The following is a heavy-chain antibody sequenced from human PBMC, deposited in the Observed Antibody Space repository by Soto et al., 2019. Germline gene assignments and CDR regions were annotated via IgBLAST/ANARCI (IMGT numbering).Heavy chain of an antibody. V-gene: IGHV1-18*01. D-gene: IGHD3-16*01. Sequence: QVQLVQSGAEVKKPGASVKVSCKSSGYTFTSYGITWVRQAPGQGLEWLGWINGYNGNTNYAQKLQGRVTMTTDTSTSTAYKELRSLRSDDTAVYYWAGMGDVPYYYYGRDVWCQGTTVTVSS. CDR1: GYTFTSYG. J-gene: IGHJ6*02. CDR2: INGYNGNT. CDR3: AGMGDVPYYYYGRDV.